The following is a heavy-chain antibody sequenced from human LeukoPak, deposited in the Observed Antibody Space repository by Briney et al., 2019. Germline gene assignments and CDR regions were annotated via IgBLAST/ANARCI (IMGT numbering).Heavy chain of an antibody. CDR2: IKSKTDGGTT. V-gene: IGHV3-15*01. J-gene: IGHJ6*02. CDR1: GFTFSNAW. Sequence: GGSLRLSCAASGFTFSNAWMSWVRQAPGKGLEWVGHIKSKTDGGTTDYAAPVKGRFTISRDDSKNTLYLQMNSLKAEDTAVYYCTTDSTVRHYYYYYDMDVWGQGTTVTVSS. D-gene: IGHD3-10*01. CDR3: TTDSTVRHYYYYYDMDV.